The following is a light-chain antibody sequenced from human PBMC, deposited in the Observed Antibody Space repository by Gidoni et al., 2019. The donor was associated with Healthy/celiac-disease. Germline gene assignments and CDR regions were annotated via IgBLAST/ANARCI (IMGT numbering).Light chain of an antibody. CDR2: DAS. V-gene: IGKV1-13*02. CDR1: QGISSA. J-gene: IGKJ4*01. Sequence: AIQLTQSPSSLSASVGDRVTITCRASQGISSALAWYQQKPRKAPKLLIYDASSLESGVPSRFSGSGSGTDFTLTISSLQPEDFATYDCQQFNSYPPLTFGGGTKVEIK. CDR3: QQFNSYPPLT.